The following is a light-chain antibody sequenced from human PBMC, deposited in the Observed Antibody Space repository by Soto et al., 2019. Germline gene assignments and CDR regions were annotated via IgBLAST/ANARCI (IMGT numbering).Light chain of an antibody. CDR3: QQYATSPVT. CDR1: QAVKSDY. J-gene: IGKJ1*01. V-gene: IGKV3-20*01. Sequence: EIVLTQSPGTLSLSPGERATLSCGASQAVKSDYLAWYQQKPGLPPRLLMYGASSRAPGIPGRFSGSGSGTDFSLTIYGLEPEDFAVYYCQQYATSPVTCGQGNKLDIK. CDR2: GAS.